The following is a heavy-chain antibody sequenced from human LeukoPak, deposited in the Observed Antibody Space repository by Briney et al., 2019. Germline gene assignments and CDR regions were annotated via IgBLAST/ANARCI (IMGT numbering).Heavy chain of an antibody. Sequence: SVKVSCKASGYTFTGYYMHWVRQAPGQGLEWMGGIIPIFGTANYAQKFQGRVTITADESTSTAYMELSSLRSEDTAVYYCARSPIVATEAYYFDYWGQGTLVTVSS. D-gene: IGHD5-12*01. V-gene: IGHV1-69*13. J-gene: IGHJ4*02. CDR2: IIPIFGTA. CDR1: GYTFTGYY. CDR3: ARSPIVATEAYYFDY.